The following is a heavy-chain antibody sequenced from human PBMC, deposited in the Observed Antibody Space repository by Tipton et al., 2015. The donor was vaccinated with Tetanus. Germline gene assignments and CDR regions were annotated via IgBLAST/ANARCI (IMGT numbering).Heavy chain of an antibody. CDR2: IYYSGST. Sequence: LRLSCTVSGGSISSSSYYWGWIRQPPGKGLEWIGYIYYSGSTNYNPSLKSRVTISVDTSKNQFSLKLSSVTAADTAVYYCARESRGGIAAADDYWGQGTLVTVSS. CDR3: ARESRGGIAAADDY. CDR1: GGSISSSSYY. D-gene: IGHD6-13*01. V-gene: IGHV4-61*01. J-gene: IGHJ4*02.